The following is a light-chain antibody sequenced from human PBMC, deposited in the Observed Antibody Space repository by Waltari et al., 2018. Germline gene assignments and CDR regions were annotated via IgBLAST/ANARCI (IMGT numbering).Light chain of an antibody. CDR2: EVN. V-gene: IGLV2-23*02. Sequence: QSALTKPASVSGSPGQSITISCTGTNNDIGSYNLVSWYQQHPGKAPKVIICEVNTRPSGVSNRLSGSKSGNTASRTVSGRHPEDEADYYCCSYAGTPRVVFGGGTKLTVL. CDR3: CSYAGTPRVV. CDR1: NNDIGSYNL. J-gene: IGLJ2*01.